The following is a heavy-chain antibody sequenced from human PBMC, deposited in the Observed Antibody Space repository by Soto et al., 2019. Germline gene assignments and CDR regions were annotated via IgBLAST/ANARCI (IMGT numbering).Heavy chain of an antibody. V-gene: IGHV4-39*01. CDR1: GGSISSSSYY. CDR2: IYYSGST. Sequence: PSETLSLTCTVSGGSISSSSYYWGWIRQPPGKGLEWIGSIYYSGSTYYNPSLKSRVTISVDTSKNQFSLKLSSVTAADTAVYYCARHCGGGSCSSVGWFDPWGQGTLVTVSS. J-gene: IGHJ5*02. CDR3: ARHCGGGSCSSVGWFDP. D-gene: IGHD2-15*01.